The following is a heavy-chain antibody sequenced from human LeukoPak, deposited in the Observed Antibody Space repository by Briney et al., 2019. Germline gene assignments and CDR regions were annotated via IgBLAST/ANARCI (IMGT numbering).Heavy chain of an antibody. CDR1: GYRFTSYW. V-gene: IGHV5-51*01. Sequence: KPGESLKISCKGSGYRFTSYWIGWVRQMPGKGLEWMGIINPGDSDTRYSPSFQGQVTISADKSVSTAYLHWSSLKASDTAIYYCARPNITSYYDSRGSDAFDVWGQGTMVTVSS. CDR2: INPGDSDT. J-gene: IGHJ3*01. D-gene: IGHD3-22*01. CDR3: ARPNITSYYDSRGSDAFDV.